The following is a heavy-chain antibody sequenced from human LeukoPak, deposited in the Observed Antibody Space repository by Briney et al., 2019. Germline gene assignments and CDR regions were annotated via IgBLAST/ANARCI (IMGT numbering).Heavy chain of an antibody. CDR2: IYYSGST. CDR1: GGSISRGDYY. CDR3: ARQDADVDTAMVNWFDP. V-gene: IGHV4-30-4*08. D-gene: IGHD5-18*01. Sequence: PSETLSLTCTVSGGSISRGDYYWSSIRQPPGKGLEWSGYIYYSGSTYYNPSLKSRVIISVDTSKNQFSLKLSSVTAADTAVYYCARQDADVDTAMVNWFDPGRQGTLVTVSS. J-gene: IGHJ5*02.